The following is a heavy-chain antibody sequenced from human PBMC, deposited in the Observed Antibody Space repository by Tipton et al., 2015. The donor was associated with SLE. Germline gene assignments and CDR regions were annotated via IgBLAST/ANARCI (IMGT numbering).Heavy chain of an antibody. D-gene: IGHD3-10*01. Sequence: SLRLSCVASGYRFFNNYWMHWVRQVPGMGLVWVSRISGDGSSTTYADSVEGRFTVSRDSAQNTVILEMHSLRAEDTAVYYCARGGGGTGSYYNYFHYMDVWGKGTTVTVSS. CDR3: ARGGGGTGSYYNYFHYMDV. CDR2: ISGDGSST. V-gene: IGHV3-74*03. CDR1: GYRFFNNYW. J-gene: IGHJ6*03.